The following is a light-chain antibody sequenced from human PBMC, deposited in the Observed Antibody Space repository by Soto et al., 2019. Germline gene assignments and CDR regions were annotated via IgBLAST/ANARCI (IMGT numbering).Light chain of an antibody. CDR2: DVS. J-gene: IGLJ2*01. V-gene: IGLV2-14*01. Sequence: QSALTQPASVSGSLGQSIAFSCTGTSSDIGDYNYVSWYQQLPGKAPKLMIYDVSNRPSGLSDRFSGSVSGNTASLTISGLQPEDEADYYCSSYAGSTTVLFGGGTKLTVL. CDR3: SSYAGSTTVL. CDR1: SSDIGDYNY.